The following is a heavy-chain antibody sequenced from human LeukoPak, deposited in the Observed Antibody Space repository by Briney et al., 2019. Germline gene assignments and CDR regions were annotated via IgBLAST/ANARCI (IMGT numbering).Heavy chain of an antibody. D-gene: IGHD1-1*01. CDR1: GFTFTSYE. CDR3: ARTTSFDY. V-gene: IGHV3-48*03. Sequence: GGSLRLSWAAAGFTFTSYEMNWVRQVPGKGLEWVSYITISGSTIYYADSVKGRFTISRDNAKNSLYLQMNSLRAEDTAVYYCARTTSFDYWGQGTLVTVSS. CDR2: ITISGSTI. J-gene: IGHJ4*02.